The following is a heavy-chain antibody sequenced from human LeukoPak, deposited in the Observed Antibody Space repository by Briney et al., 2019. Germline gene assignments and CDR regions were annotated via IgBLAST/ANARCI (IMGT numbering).Heavy chain of an antibody. CDR1: GYTFTSYY. V-gene: IGHV1-46*01. CDR3: ARVAYGSGGYYNYDY. J-gene: IGHJ4*02. D-gene: IGHD3-10*01. CDR2: INPSGGST. Sequence: ASVKVSCKASGYTFTSYYMHWVRQAPGQGLEWMGIINPSGGSTSYAQKFQGRVTMTRDMSTSTVYMELSSLRSEDTAVYYCARVAYGSGGYYNYDYWGQGTLVTVSS.